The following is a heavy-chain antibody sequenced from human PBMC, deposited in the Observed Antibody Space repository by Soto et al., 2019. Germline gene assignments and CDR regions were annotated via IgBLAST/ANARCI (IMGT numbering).Heavy chain of an antibody. Sequence: QVQLVQSGAEVKKPGSSVKVSCKASGGTFSSYAISWVRQAPGQGLEWMGGIIPIFGTANYAQKFQGRVTITADEATSTDYMELSSLRSEDTAVYYCARMWVGGDYGEWWFDPWGQGTLVTVSS. J-gene: IGHJ5*02. CDR1: GGTFSSYA. V-gene: IGHV1-69*01. CDR3: ARMWVGGDYGEWWFDP. D-gene: IGHD4-17*01. CDR2: IIPIFGTA.